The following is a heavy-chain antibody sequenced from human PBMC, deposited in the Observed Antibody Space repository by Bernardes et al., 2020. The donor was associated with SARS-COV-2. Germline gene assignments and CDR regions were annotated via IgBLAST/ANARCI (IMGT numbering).Heavy chain of an antibody. CDR1: GFTFSSYS. V-gene: IGHV3-48*04. CDR2: ISSSSSTI. J-gene: IGHJ6*02. Sequence: GSLRLSCAASGFTFSSYSMNWVRQAPGKGLEWVSYISSSSSTIYYADSVKGRFTISRDNAKNSLYLQMNSLRAEDTAVYYCARVPAPTRDYYYYYGMDVWGQGTTVTVSS. D-gene: IGHD1-26*01. CDR3: ARVPAPTRDYYYYYGMDV.